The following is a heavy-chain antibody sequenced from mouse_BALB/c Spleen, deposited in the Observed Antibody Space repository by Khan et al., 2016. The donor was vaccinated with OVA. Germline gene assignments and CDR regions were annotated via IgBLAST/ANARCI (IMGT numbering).Heavy chain of an antibody. Sequence: EVQLQESGTVLARPGASVKMSCKASGYTFTSYWMHWVKQRPGQGLEWIGDIYPGNTATNYNQKFKGKAKLTAVTSTSTAYMELYSLTNEDSAVYYCTRRNWDVAWFAYWGQGTLVTVSA. V-gene: IGHV1-5*01. CDR1: GYTFTSYW. D-gene: IGHD4-1*01. CDR2: IYPGNTAT. J-gene: IGHJ3*01. CDR3: TRRNWDVAWFAY.